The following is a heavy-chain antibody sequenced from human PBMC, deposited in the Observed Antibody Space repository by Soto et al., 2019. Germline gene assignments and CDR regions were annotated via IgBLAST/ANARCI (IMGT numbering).Heavy chain of an antibody. CDR3: AREPVCTATDCYAFDA. Sequence: ASVKVSCKASGYTFTTYGINWVRQAPGKGLEWMGWISAYTGNTNYAQKFQGRVTISRDTSTNQLFLSLTSVTAADTAVYYCAREPVCTATDCYAFDAWGQGRLVTVSS. V-gene: IGHV1-18*01. D-gene: IGHD2-2*01. CDR1: GYTFTTYG. CDR2: ISAYTGNT. J-gene: IGHJ5*02.